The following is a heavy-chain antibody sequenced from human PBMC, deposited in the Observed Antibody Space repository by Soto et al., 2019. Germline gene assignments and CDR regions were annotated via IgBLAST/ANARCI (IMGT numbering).Heavy chain of an antibody. V-gene: IGHV4-34*01. CDR1: GGSFSGYY. CDR3: ARPTGGYNFFDY. CDR2: INHSGST. J-gene: IGHJ4*02. D-gene: IGHD5-12*01. Sequence: WETLSLTCAVYGGSFSGYYWSWIRQPPGKGLEWIGEINHSGSTNYNPSLKSRVTISVDTSKNQFSLKLSSVTAANTAVYYCARPTGGYNFFDYWGQGTLVTVSS.